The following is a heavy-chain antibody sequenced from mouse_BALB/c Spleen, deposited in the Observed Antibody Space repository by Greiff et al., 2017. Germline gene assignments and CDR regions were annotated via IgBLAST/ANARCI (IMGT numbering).Heavy chain of an antibody. CDR2: IWGDGST. V-gene: IGHV2-6-7*01. CDR3: ARDRGTSVVDAMDY. J-gene: IGHJ4*01. CDR1: GFSLTGYG. D-gene: IGHD1-1*01. Sequence: VHLVESGPGLVAPSQSLSITCTVSGFSLTGYGVNWVRQPPGKGLEWLGMIWGDGSTDYNSALISRLSISKDNSKSQVILQMNSLQTDDTARYYCARDRGTSVVDAMDYWGQGTSVTVSS.